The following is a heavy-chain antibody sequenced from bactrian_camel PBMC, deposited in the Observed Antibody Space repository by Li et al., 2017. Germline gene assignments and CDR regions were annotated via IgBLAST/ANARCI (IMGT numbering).Heavy chain of an antibody. CDR2: IASGGIE. J-gene: IGHJ6*01. V-gene: IGHV3S53*01. CDR3: AADSGSSWCGHFDGFRY. Sequence: VQLVESGGGSVQAGGSLRLSCAASGHTGGIFYMAWFRQAPGEKRAGVACIASGGIETYADSVKGRFTVSKDNAKNTLYLQMNSLKPEDTAMYYCAADSGSSWCGHFDGFRYLGQGTQVTVS. CDR1: GHTGGIFY. D-gene: IGHD7*01.